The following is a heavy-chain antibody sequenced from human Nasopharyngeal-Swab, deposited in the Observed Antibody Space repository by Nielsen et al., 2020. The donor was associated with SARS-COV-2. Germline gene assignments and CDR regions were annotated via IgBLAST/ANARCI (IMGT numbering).Heavy chain of an antibody. D-gene: IGHD2-2*01. CDR1: GFTFSSYG. CDR2: ISYDGSNK. Sequence: GGSLRLSCAASGFTFSSYGMHWVRQAPGKGLEWVAVISYDGSNKYYADSVKGRFTISRDNSKNTLYLQMNSLRPEDTAVYYCAKESSTYYYDNWGQGTLVTVSS. CDR3: AKESSTYYYDN. J-gene: IGHJ4*02. V-gene: IGHV3-30*18.